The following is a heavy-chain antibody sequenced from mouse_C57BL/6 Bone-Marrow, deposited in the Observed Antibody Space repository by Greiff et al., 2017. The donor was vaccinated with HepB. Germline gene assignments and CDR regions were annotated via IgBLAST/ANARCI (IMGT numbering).Heavy chain of an antibody. CDR1: GYTFTSYW. V-gene: IGHV1-55*01. CDR3: AKESVDDGYRFAY. D-gene: IGHD2-3*01. Sequence: QVQLQQPGAELVKPGASVKMSCKASGYTFTSYWITWVKQRPGQGLEWIGDIYPGSGSTNYNEKFKSKATLTVDTSSSTAYMQLSSLTSEDSAVYYCAKESVDDGYRFAYWGQGTLVTVSA. CDR2: IYPGSGST. J-gene: IGHJ3*01.